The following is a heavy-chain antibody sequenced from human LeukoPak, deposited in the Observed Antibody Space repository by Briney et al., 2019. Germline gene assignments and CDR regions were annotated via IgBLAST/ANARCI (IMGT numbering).Heavy chain of an antibody. Sequence: SETLSLTCTVSGGSISTYYWSWIRLPPGKGLEWIGYVYYTGATYYNPSLKSRVTISLDTSKNHFSLKLSSVTAADAAVYYCARAGYSYGTGYYFDYWGQGALVTVSS. CDR3: ARAGYSYGTGYYFDY. CDR2: VYYTGAT. V-gene: IGHV4-59*01. D-gene: IGHD5-18*01. CDR1: GGSISTYY. J-gene: IGHJ4*02.